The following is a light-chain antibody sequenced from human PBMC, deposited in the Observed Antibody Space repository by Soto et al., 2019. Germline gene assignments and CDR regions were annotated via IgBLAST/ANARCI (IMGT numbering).Light chain of an antibody. Sequence: DIQMTQSPTSLSASVGDRVTITCRASQDIRNFVAWYQQKPGKAPKLLIYAASTLQSGVPSRFSGSGSGTDFTLTINSLQPEYVATYSCQKYSSVPVFGPGTKVEIK. CDR2: AAS. CDR3: QKYSSVPV. CDR1: QDIRNF. V-gene: IGKV1-27*01. J-gene: IGKJ3*01.